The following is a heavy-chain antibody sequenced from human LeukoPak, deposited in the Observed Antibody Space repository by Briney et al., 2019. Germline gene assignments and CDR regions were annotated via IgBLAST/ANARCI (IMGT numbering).Heavy chain of an antibody. CDR1: GFSFSSYG. D-gene: IGHD2-2*01. Sequence: SGGSLRLSCAASGFSFSSYGMHWVRQAPGKGLEWVALTSYDGSNKYYGDSVKGRFTISRDNAKNTLYLQMNSLRAEDTAVYYCARDLAYCSGTSCYGHGMDVWGQGTTVTVSS. CDR3: ARDLAYCSGTSCYGHGMDV. J-gene: IGHJ6*02. V-gene: IGHV3-30*03. CDR2: TSYDGSNK.